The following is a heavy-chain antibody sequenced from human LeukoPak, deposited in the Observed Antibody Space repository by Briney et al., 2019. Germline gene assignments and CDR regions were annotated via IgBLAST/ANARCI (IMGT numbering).Heavy chain of an antibody. Sequence: GGSLRLSCAASGFTFSSSWMHWVRQAPEKGLVWVSRINSDGSSTSYADSVKGRFTISRDNAKNTLFLQVNSLRAEDTAVYYCARDPEWLPIYYFDYWGQGTLVTVSS. J-gene: IGHJ4*02. V-gene: IGHV3-74*01. CDR2: INSDGSST. CDR1: GFTFSSSW. D-gene: IGHD3-3*01. CDR3: ARDPEWLPIYYFDY.